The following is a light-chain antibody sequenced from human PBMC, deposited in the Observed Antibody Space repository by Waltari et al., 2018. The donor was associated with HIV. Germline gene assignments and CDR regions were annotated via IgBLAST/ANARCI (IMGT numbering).Light chain of an antibody. V-gene: IGLV1-51*01. CDR2: DNN. CDR3: GTWDSSLNAVL. CDR1: NSNIGNNF. Sequence: QSVLTQPPSVSAAPGQKVTISCSGSNSNIGNNFVSCFQQPPGIAPKLLIYDNNKRPSGIPDRFSASKSGTSATLGITGLQTGDEADYYCGTWDSSLNAVLFGGGTKLTVL. J-gene: IGLJ2*01.